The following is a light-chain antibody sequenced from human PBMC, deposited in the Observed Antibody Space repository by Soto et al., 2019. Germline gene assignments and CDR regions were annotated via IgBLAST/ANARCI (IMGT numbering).Light chain of an antibody. CDR2: DVT. V-gene: IGLV2-14*01. CDR3: SSYTSSSTLV. Sequence: QSALTQPASVSGSPGQSITISCTGTSSDVGGYHYVSWYQQHPGKAPKVMIYDVTDRPSGVSNRFSGSKSGDTASLTISGLQVEDEADYYCSSYTSSSTLVFGGGTQLTVL. J-gene: IGLJ2*01. CDR1: SSDVGGYHY.